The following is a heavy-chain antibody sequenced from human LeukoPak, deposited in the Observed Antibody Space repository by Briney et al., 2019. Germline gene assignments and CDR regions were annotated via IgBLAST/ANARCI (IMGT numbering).Heavy chain of an antibody. CDR2: ISWNSGSI. Sequence: GGSLRLSCAASGFTFDDYAMHWVRQAPGKGLEWVSGISWNSGSIGYADSVKGRFTISRDNAKNSLYLQMNSLRAEDTALYYCAEETHTNWFDPWGQGTLVTVSS. CDR1: GFTFDDYA. V-gene: IGHV3-9*01. J-gene: IGHJ5*02. CDR3: AEETHTNWFDP.